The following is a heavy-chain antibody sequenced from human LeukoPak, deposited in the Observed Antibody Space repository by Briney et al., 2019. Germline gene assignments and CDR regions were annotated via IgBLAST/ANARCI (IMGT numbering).Heavy chain of an antibody. Sequence: SETLSLTCAVSVYSISSGYYWGWIRQPPGKGLEWIGSIYHSGSTYYNPSLKSRVTISVDTSKNQFSLKLSSVTAADTAMYYCARLRAVAALGDYWGQGTLVTVSS. V-gene: IGHV4-38-2*01. D-gene: IGHD6-19*01. J-gene: IGHJ4*02. CDR2: IYHSGST. CDR3: ARLRAVAALGDY. CDR1: VYSISSGYY.